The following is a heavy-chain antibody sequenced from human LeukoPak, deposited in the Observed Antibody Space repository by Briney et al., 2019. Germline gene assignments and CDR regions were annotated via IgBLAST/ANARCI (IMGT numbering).Heavy chain of an antibody. D-gene: IGHD3-10*01. Sequence: SETLSLTCAVYGGSFSGYYWSWIRQPPGKGLDWIGEINHSGSTNYNPSLKSRVTISVDTSKNQFSLKLSSVTAADTAVYYCAREPLLWFGEYLPGAFDIWGQGTMVTVSS. J-gene: IGHJ3*02. V-gene: IGHV4-34*01. CDR2: INHSGST. CDR3: AREPLLWFGEYLPGAFDI. CDR1: GGSFSGYY.